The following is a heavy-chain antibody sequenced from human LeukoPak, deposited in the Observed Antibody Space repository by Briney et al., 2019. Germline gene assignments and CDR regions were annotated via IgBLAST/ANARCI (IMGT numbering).Heavy chain of an antibody. CDR3: AREILPQSIAVAGPFDY. Sequence: ASVKVSCKASGYTFTGHYMHWVRQAPGQGLEWMGWINPNSGGTNYAQKFQGRVTMTRDTSISTAYMELSRLRSDDTAVYYCAREILPQSIAVAGPFDYWGQGTLVTVSS. CDR2: INPNSGGT. J-gene: IGHJ4*02. CDR1: GYTFTGHY. D-gene: IGHD6-19*01. V-gene: IGHV1-2*02.